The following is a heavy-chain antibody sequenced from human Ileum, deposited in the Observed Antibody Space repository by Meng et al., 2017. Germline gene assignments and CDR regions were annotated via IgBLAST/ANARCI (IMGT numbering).Heavy chain of an antibody. V-gene: IGHV6-1*01. CDR1: GVSLSRHIGS. D-gene: IGHD3-3*01. Sequence: VLCLHSGPVLVCPPQPLSLSFAVSGVSLSRHIGSCNWIRQASCRVLEWLVRTYYMSKWYSEYAVSVNSRISITPDTFKNQFSLQMNSVTPEYTAVYYCAIGSGSLDYWRPGTLVTVSS. J-gene: IGHJ4*02. CDR2: TYYMSKWYS. CDR3: AIGSGSLDY.